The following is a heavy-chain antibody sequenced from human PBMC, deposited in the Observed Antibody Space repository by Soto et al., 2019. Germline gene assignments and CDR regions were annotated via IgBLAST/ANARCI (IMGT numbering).Heavy chain of an antibody. CDR2: IYYSGST. Sequence: QVQLQESGPGLVKPSQTLSLTCTVSGGSISSGGYYWSWIRQHPGKGLEWIGYIYYSGSTYYNPSLKSRVTISVDTSKNQFSLKLSSVTAADTAVYYCARGDTIFGVVIPNFDYWGQGTLVTVSS. V-gene: IGHV4-31*03. J-gene: IGHJ4*02. CDR1: GGSISSGGYY. D-gene: IGHD3-3*01. CDR3: ARGDTIFGVVIPNFDY.